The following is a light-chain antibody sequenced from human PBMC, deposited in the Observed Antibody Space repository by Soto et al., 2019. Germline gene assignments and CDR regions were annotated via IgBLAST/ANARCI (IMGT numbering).Light chain of an antibody. V-gene: IGLV4-69*01. CDR3: QTWGTGIWV. CDR2: VNSDGSH. Sequence: QAVVTQSPSASASLGASVKLTCTLSSGHSNYAIAWHQQQPGKGPRYLMKVNSDGSHSKGDGIPDRFSGSISGAERYLTISSLQSEDEADYYCQTWGTGIWVFGGGTQLTVL. J-gene: IGLJ3*02. CDR1: SGHSNYA.